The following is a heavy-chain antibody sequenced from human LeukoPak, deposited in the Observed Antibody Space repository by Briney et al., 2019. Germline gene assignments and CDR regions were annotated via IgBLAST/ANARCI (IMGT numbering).Heavy chain of an antibody. Sequence: ASVKVSCKASGYTFSSYAISWVRQAPGQGLEWMGGIIPIFGTANYAQKFQGRVTITTDESTSTAYMELSSLRSEDTAVYYCAKFELGATAWFDPWGQGTLVTVSS. J-gene: IGHJ5*02. CDR2: IIPIFGTA. CDR3: AKFELGATAWFDP. D-gene: IGHD1-26*01. CDR1: GYTFSSYA. V-gene: IGHV1-69*05.